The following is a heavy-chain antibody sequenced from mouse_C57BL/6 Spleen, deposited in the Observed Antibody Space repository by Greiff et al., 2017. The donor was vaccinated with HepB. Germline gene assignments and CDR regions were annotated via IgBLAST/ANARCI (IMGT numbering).Heavy chain of an antibody. Sequence: EVQLQQSGPVLVKPGASVKMSCKASGYTFTDYYMNWVKQSHGKSLEWIGVINPYNGGTSYNQKFKGKATLTVDKSSSTAYMELNSLTSEDSAVYYCARGRLDYDVAWFAYWGQGTLVTVSA. V-gene: IGHV1-19*01. CDR3: ARGRLDYDVAWFAY. D-gene: IGHD2-4*01. J-gene: IGHJ3*01. CDR2: INPYNGGT. CDR1: GYTFTDYY.